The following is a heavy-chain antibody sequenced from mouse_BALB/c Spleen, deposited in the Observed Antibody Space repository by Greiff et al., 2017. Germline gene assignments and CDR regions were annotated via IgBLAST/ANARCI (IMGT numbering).Heavy chain of an antibody. CDR2: INPSTGYT. V-gene: IGHV1-7*01. CDR1: GYTFTSYW. J-gene: IGHJ2*01. CDR3: ARSGGLLPDY. Sequence: QVQLKESGAELAKPGASVKMSCKASGYTFTSYWMHWVKQRPGQGLEWIGYINPSTGYTEYNQKFKDKATLTADKSSSTAYMQLSSLTSEDSAVYYCARSGGLLPDYWGQGTTLTVSS. D-gene: IGHD1-1*01.